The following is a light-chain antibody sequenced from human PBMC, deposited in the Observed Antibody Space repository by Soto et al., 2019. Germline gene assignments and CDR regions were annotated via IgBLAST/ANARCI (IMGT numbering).Light chain of an antibody. CDR3: QQANRFHLS. V-gene: IGKV1-12*01. CDR2: TVS. Sequence: DIQRTQSLSSVSASVGARVSITCRASQGLSNWLAWYQQKPGRAAKLRIYTVSSLQSGVPSMFSGTGSGTDLTGTISSLQPEHVATYYCQQANRFHLSFGGGPKVEIK. J-gene: IGKJ4*01. CDR1: QGLSNW.